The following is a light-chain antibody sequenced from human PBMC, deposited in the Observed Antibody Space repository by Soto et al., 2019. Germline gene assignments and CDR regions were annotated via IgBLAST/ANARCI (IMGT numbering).Light chain of an antibody. J-gene: IGKJ1*01. CDR1: QSFSSD. CDR2: GAS. Sequence: EIVMTQSPAPLSVSPGERSTFSFMASQSFSSDLGWYQQKPGQAPRLLIYGASSRATAIPDTFSGSGSGTDFTLTISRLEPEDFAVYYCQQYGSSRWTFGQGTKVDI. CDR3: QQYGSSRWT. V-gene: IGKV3-20*01.